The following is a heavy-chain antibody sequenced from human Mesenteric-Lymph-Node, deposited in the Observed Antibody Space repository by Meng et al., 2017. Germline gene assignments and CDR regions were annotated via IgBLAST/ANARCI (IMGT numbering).Heavy chain of an antibody. CDR3: ARGRRIAVA. CDR1: GASIGAYY. J-gene: IGHJ4*02. D-gene: IGHD6-19*01. V-gene: IGHV4-59*12. Sequence: SETLSLTCTVSGASIGAYYWSWIRQPPGKGLEWIGYIYYSGTTNYNPSLKSRVTISVDTSKNQFSLKLSSVTAADTAVYYCARGRRIAVAWGQGTLVTVSS. CDR2: IYYSGTT.